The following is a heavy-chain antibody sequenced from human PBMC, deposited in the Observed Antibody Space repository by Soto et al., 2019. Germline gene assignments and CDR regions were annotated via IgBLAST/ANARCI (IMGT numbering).Heavy chain of an antibody. CDR3: ARLGSSGWFGMDV. D-gene: IGHD6-19*01. CDR2: IYYSGST. CDR1: GGSISSSSYY. V-gene: IGHV4-39*01. J-gene: IGHJ6*02. Sequence: ETLSLTCTVSGGSISSSSYYWGWIRQPPGKGLEWIGSIYYSGSTYYNPSLKSRVTISVDTSKNQFSLKLSSVTAADTAVYYCARLGSSGWFGMDVWGQGTTVTVSS.